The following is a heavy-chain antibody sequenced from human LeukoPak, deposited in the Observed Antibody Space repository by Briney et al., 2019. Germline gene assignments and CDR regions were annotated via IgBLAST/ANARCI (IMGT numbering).Heavy chain of an antibody. D-gene: IGHD3-10*01. V-gene: IGHV1-2*02. J-gene: IGHJ4*02. CDR3: ARDGEFGTGSYYRGCFDY. CDR1: GYSFTAFY. CDR2: IHPRSGDT. Sequence: ASVKVSCKASGYSFTAFYIHWVRQAPGQGLEWMGWIHPRSGDTNYAYKFKGRVTMTRDTSSSTAYMDLDSLGSDDTAAYYCARDGEFGTGSYYRGCFDYWGQGNLVTVSS.